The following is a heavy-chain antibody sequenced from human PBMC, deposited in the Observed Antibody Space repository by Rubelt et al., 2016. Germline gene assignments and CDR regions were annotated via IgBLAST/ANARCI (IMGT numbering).Heavy chain of an antibody. Sequence: GVVQPGRSLRLSCAASGFTFSSYGMHWVRQAPGKGLEWVAVIWYDGSNKYYADSVKGRFTISRDNSKNTLYLQMNSLRVEDTAMYYCARAWGSYRFARFDYWGQGTLVTVSS. CDR3: ARAWGSYRFARFDY. CDR2: IWYDGSNK. D-gene: IGHD3-16*02. V-gene: IGHV3-33*01. CDR1: GFTFSSYG. J-gene: IGHJ4*02.